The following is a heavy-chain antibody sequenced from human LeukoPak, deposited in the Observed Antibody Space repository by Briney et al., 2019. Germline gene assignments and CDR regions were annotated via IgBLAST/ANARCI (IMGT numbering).Heavy chain of an antibody. V-gene: IGHV4-34*01. J-gene: IGHJ4*02. CDR1: GGSFSGYY. CDR3: ARGRSSGYYVRLAEYYFDY. Sequence: SETLSLTCAVYGGSFSGYYWSWIRQPPGKGLEWIGEINHSGSTNYNPSLKSRVTISVDTSKNQFSLKLSSVTAADTAVYYCARGRSSGYYVRLAEYYFDYWGQGPLVTVSS. CDR2: INHSGST. D-gene: IGHD3-22*01.